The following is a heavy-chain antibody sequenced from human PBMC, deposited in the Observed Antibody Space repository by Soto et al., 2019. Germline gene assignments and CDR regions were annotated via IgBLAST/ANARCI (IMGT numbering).Heavy chain of an antibody. Sequence: SETLSLTCAVSGYSISSYYYWDWIRLTPGKGLEWIGSVFHTGSTYDNPSLKSRVTISLATSRNQFSLKLKSVTAADTAVYYCARGVRPNYHGSCFDSWGQGTLVTVFS. V-gene: IGHV4-38-2*01. CDR3: ARGVRPNYHGSCFDS. J-gene: IGHJ4*01. D-gene: IGHD1-7*01. CDR2: VFHTGST. CDR1: GYSISSYYY.